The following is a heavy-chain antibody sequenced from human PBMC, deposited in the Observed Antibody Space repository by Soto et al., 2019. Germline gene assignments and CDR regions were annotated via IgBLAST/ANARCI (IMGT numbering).Heavy chain of an antibody. J-gene: IGHJ6*02. CDR3: ARDGPYYYASRMDV. D-gene: IGHD3-10*01. CDR2: LHSGGDT. Sequence: EVLLVESGGGLVQPGGSLRLSCVASGIPVSSNYMTWVRQAPGKGLDWVSVLHSGGDTYYANSVKGRFTISRHDSTNTLFLPMNRLTGEDTAVYYCARDGPYYYASRMDVRGQGATVTVSS. V-gene: IGHV3-53*04. CDR1: GIPVSSNY.